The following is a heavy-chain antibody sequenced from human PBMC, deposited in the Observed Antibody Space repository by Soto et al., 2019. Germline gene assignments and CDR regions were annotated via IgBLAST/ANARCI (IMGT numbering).Heavy chain of an antibody. J-gene: IGHJ5*02. CDR1: GYTFTSYG. V-gene: IGHV1-18*01. Sequence: QVQLVQSGAEVKKPGASVKVSCKAYGYTFTSYGISWVRQAPGQGLEWMGGISAYNGNTNYAQKIQGRVTMTTDTSTITAHMELRSLRSDDTAVYYCARVPQVIKYQLLSLSWFEPWGQGTLVTVSS. D-gene: IGHD2-2*01. CDR3: ARVPQVIKYQLLSLSWFEP. CDR2: ISAYNGNT.